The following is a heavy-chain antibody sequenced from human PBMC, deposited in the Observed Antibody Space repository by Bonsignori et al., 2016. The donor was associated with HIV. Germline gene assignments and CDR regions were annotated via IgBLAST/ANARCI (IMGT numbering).Heavy chain of an antibody. CDR3: ARDQARGHAEF. V-gene: IGHV4-39*07. CDR1: GDSIISTTYY. J-gene: IGHJ4*02. CDR2: IYYSGTT. Sequence: QLQLQESGPGLVKPSETLSLICTVSGDSIISTTYYWAWIRQPPGKDLEWIGSIYYSGTTYDNPSLKSRSTISLDPSKNQFSLKLSSVTAADTAVYYCARDQARGHAEFWGQGTLVTVSS. D-gene: IGHD3-10*01.